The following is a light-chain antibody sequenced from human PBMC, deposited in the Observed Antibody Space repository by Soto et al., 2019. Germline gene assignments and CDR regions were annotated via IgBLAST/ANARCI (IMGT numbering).Light chain of an antibody. V-gene: IGKV3-15*01. Sequence: EIAMTQSPDTLSVSPGDRATLSCRASQGVRSDLAWYQQKAGQSPRLFIYGASTRAAETPARFSGSGSETEFTLTISSLQSEDFAVYYCQQYSKWPLAFGGGTKVDSK. J-gene: IGKJ4*01. CDR2: GAS. CDR3: QQYSKWPLA. CDR1: QGVRSD.